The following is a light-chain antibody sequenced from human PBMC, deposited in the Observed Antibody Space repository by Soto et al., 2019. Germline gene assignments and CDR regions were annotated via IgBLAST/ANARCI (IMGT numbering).Light chain of an antibody. Sequence: QSVLTQPPSASGSPGQSVTSSCTGTSSDVGSYNYVSWYQQHPDKAPKLMIYEVNKRPSGVPDRLSGSKSGNTASLTVSGLQAEDEADYYCTSYAGYNNPVVFGGGTKVTVL. CDR1: SSDVGSYNY. V-gene: IGLV2-8*01. CDR3: TSYAGYNNPVV. J-gene: IGLJ2*01. CDR2: EVN.